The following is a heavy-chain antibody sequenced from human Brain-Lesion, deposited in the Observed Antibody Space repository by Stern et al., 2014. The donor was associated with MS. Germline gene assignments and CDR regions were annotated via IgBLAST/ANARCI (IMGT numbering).Heavy chain of an antibody. D-gene: IGHD4-23*01. CDR3: ARRGFYGGADDYYFDY. CDR1: GDTFNNYA. J-gene: IGHJ4*02. CDR2: IIPIFGTS. Sequence: DQLVASGAEVKKPGSSMKVSCKASGDTFNNYALNWVRQAPGQGLEWMGGIIPIFGTSNYAQKFQGRVTITADKSTSTAYMELSSLRSEDTAVYYCARRGFYGGADDYYFDYWGQGTLVTVSS. V-gene: IGHV1-69*06.